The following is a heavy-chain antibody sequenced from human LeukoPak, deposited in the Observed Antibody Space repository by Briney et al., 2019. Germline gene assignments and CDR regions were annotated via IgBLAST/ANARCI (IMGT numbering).Heavy chain of an antibody. D-gene: IGHD3-10*01. V-gene: IGHV3-23*01. CDR1: GFTFSSYA. CDR2: ISGSGGST. Sequence: GGSLRLSCAASGFTFSSYAMSWVRQAPGKGLEWVSAISGSGGSTYYADSVKGRFTISRDNSKNTLYLQMNSLRAEDTAVYYCARDLITVTMVRGVNLYYYYGMDVWGQGTTVTVSS. J-gene: IGHJ6*02. CDR3: ARDLITVTMVRGVNLYYYYGMDV.